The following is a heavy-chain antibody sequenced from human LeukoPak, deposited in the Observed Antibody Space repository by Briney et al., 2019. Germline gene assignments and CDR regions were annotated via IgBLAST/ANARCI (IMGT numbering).Heavy chain of an antibody. Sequence: GASVKVSCKASGGTFSNYAINWVRQAPGQGLEWMGGIIPLFGAANYAQKFQGRVTITADKSTSTAYMELSSLRSEDTAVYYCARDERGYSGYDSLYYFDYWGQGTLVTVSS. CDR1: GGTFSNYA. J-gene: IGHJ4*02. V-gene: IGHV1-69*06. CDR2: IIPLFGAA. D-gene: IGHD5-12*01. CDR3: ARDERGYSGYDSLYYFDY.